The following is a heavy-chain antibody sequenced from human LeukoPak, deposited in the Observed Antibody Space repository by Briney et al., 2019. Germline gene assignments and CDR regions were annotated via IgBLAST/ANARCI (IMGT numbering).Heavy chain of an antibody. Sequence: GGSLRLSCAASGFTFSDYFMSWVRQAPEKGLEWVSYICPSSDNINYADSVKGRFTVSRDNAKNSLYLQMNSLRAEDTAVYYCARVNSTNSGFYTYWGQGTLVTVSS. CDR3: ARVNSTNSGFYTY. V-gene: IGHV3-11*06. CDR2: ICPSSDNI. CDR1: GFTFSDYF. J-gene: IGHJ1*01. D-gene: IGHD3-22*01.